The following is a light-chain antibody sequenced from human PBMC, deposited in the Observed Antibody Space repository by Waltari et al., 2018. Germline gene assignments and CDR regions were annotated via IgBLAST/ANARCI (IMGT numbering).Light chain of an antibody. CDR1: QSLNNW. Sequence: DIQMTQSPSTLSASVGDRVTITCRASQSLNNWLAWYQQKPGKAPKLLIYWASSLQSGVPSRFSGSASGTEFTLTISNLQPDDFAIYYCQQYNRWPRTFGQGTKVEI. V-gene: IGKV1-5*03. CDR3: QQYNRWPRT. CDR2: WAS. J-gene: IGKJ1*01.